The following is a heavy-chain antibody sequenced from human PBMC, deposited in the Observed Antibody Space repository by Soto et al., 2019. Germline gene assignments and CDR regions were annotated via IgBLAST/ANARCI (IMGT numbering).Heavy chain of an antibody. D-gene: IGHD2-21*01. Sequence: QVQLVQSGAEVKKPGASVKVSCKASGYRFETYGMTWVRQAPGQGLEWMGWISAYSVDTYNAQKFQDRVTMTTDTSTGTAYMELRGLRSEDTAVYYCARGHEVIRGALDVWGQGTTVTVSS. CDR3: ARGHEVIRGALDV. CDR1: GYRFETYG. J-gene: IGHJ6*02. CDR2: ISAYSVDT. V-gene: IGHV1-18*01.